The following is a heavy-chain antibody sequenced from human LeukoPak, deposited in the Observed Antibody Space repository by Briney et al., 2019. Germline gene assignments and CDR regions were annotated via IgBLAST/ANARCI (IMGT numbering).Heavy chain of an antibody. Sequence: GGPLRLSCAASGFTFSSYAMHWVRQAPGKGLEWVAVISYDGSNKYYADSVKGRFTISRDNSKNTLYLQMNSLRAEDTAVYYCARDSYYGMDVWGKGTTVTVSS. CDR2: ISYDGSNK. J-gene: IGHJ6*04. V-gene: IGHV3-30-3*01. CDR3: ARDSYYGMDV. CDR1: GFTFSSYA.